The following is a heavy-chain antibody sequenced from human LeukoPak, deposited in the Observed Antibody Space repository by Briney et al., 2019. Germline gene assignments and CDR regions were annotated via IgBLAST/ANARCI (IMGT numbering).Heavy chain of an antibody. J-gene: IGHJ4*02. D-gene: IGHD2-15*01. CDR2: IYYSGST. Sequence: PSETLSLTCTVSGGSISSSSYYWGWIRQPPGTGLEWIGSIYYSGSTYYNPSLKSRVTISVDTSKNQFSLKLSSVTAADTAVYYCATILGYCSGGSCYREPKKNVARREYLDYWGQGTLVTVSS. V-gene: IGHV4-39*01. CDR3: ATILGYCSGGSCYREPKKNVARREYLDY. CDR1: GGSISSSSYY.